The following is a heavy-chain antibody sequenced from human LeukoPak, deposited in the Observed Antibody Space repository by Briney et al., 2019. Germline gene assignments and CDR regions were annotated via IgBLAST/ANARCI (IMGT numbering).Heavy chain of an antibody. CDR3: ASTHGDWGRDYYYGMDV. CDR2: INPNSGGT. Sequence: GASVKVSCKASGYTFTGYYMHWVRQAPGQGPEWMGWINPNSGGTNYAQKFQGRVTMTRDTSISTAYMELSRLRSDDTAVYYCASTHGDWGRDYYYGMDVWGQGTTVTVSS. CDR1: GYTFTGYY. D-gene: IGHD4-17*01. V-gene: IGHV1-2*02. J-gene: IGHJ6*02.